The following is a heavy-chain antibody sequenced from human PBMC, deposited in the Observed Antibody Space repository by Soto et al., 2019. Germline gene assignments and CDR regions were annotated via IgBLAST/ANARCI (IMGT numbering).Heavy chain of an antibody. D-gene: IGHD3-10*01. Sequence: EVQLVESGGGLVQPGRSLRLSCAASGFTFDDYAMHWVRQAPGKGLEWVSGISWNSGSIGYADSVKGRFTISRDNAKNSLYLQMNSLRAEDTALYYCAKDKSGSGSYSDYWGQGTLVTVSS. J-gene: IGHJ4*02. V-gene: IGHV3-9*01. CDR2: ISWNSGSI. CDR3: AKDKSGSGSYSDY. CDR1: GFTFDDYA.